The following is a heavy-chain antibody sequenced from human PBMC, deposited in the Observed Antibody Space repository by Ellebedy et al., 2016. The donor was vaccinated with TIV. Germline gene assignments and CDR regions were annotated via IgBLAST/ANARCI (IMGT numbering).Heavy chain of an antibody. CDR2: LTADGRST. CDR1: GFPFRNFF. V-gene: IGHV3-23*01. CDR3: RPGHYSDA. Sequence: GGSLSLSXATSGFPFRNFFMSWVRQAPGKGLEWVSTLTADGRSTYFADSVKGRFTISRDNSKNTVYLQMNSLRSEDTAVYYCRPGHYSDAWGQGTLVTVSS. J-gene: IGHJ4*02.